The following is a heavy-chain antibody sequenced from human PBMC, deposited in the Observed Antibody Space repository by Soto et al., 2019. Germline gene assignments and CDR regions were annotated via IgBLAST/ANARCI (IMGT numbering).Heavy chain of an antibody. V-gene: IGHV3-7*01. Sequence: HPGGSLRLSCAASGFTFSSYWMSWVRQAPGKGLEWVANIKQDGSEKYYVDSVKGRLTISRDNAKNSLYLQMNSLRAEDTAVYYCARDTRKAARSRGPYYYYYGMDVWGQGTTVTVSS. CDR3: ARDTRKAARSRGPYYYYYGMDV. J-gene: IGHJ6*02. CDR2: IKQDGSEK. CDR1: GFTFSSYW. D-gene: IGHD6-6*01.